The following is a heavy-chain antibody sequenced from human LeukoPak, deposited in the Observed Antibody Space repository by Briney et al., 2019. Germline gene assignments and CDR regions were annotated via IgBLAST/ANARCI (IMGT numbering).Heavy chain of an antibody. Sequence: ASVKVSXKASGYTFTGYYMHWVRQAPGQGLEWMGRINPNSGGTNYAQKFQGRVTMTRDTSISTAYMELSRLRSDDTAVYYCAMYYYDSRGYGAFDIWGQGTMVTVSS. CDR2: INPNSGGT. J-gene: IGHJ3*02. CDR1: GYTFTGYY. CDR3: AMYYYDSRGYGAFDI. D-gene: IGHD3-22*01. V-gene: IGHV1-2*06.